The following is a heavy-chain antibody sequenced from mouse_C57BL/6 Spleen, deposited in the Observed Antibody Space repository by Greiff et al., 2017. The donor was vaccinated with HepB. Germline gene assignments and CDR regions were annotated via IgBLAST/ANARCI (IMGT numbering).Heavy chain of an antibody. Sequence: EVQLQQSGAELVRPGASVKLSCTASGFNIKDDYMHWVKQRPEQGLEWIGWIDPENGDTEYASKFQGKATITADTSSNTAYLQLSSLTSEDTAVYYCTTWGDSGFAYWGQETLVTVSA. CDR1: GFNIKDDY. CDR2: IDPENGDT. V-gene: IGHV14-4*01. D-gene: IGHD3-1*01. CDR3: TTWGDSGFAY. J-gene: IGHJ3*01.